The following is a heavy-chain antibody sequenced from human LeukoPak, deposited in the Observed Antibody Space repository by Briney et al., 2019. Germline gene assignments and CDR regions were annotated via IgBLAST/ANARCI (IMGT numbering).Heavy chain of an antibody. J-gene: IGHJ4*02. Sequence: GGSLRLSCAASGFTFSSYWMSWVRQAPGKGLERVANINEDGSETYYVDSVKGRFTISRDNAKNSLYLQMSSLRDDDTAVYYCTRDRGWQQFDYWGQGTLVTVSS. CDR2: INEDGSET. CDR1: GFTFSSYW. CDR3: TRDRGWQQFDY. D-gene: IGHD5-24*01. V-gene: IGHV3-7*01.